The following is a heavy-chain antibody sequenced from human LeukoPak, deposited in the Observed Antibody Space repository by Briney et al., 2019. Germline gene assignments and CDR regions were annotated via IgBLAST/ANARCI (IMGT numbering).Heavy chain of an antibody. D-gene: IGHD3-10*01. Sequence: ASVKVSFKASGYTFTRYGISWVRQAPGQGLEWMGWISGYNGNTNYAEKLQGRVTMTTDTSTSTVYMELRSLRSVDTAVYYCARDSLYYGSGSYLGFDPWGQGTLVTVSS. CDR2: ISGYNGNT. CDR1: GYTFTRYG. V-gene: IGHV1-18*01. CDR3: ARDSLYYGSGSYLGFDP. J-gene: IGHJ5*02.